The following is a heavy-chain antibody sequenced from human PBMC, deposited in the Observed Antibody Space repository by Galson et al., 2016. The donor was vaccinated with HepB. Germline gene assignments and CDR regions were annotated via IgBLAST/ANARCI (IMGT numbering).Heavy chain of an antibody. Sequence: SLRLSCAASGFTLSKYHMHWVRQAPGKGLEWVALSFNDEDYRYYPDSVKGRFTISRDNTKGTVYLHMNGLRDEDTAVYYCTREATDAFDIWGQGTMVTVSS. J-gene: IGHJ3*02. CDR3: TREATDAFDI. CDR2: SFNDEDYR. CDR1: GFTLSKYH. V-gene: IGHV3-30-3*01.